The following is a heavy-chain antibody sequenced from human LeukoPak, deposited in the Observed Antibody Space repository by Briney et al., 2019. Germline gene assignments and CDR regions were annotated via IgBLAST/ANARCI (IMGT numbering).Heavy chain of an antibody. V-gene: IGHV3-9*03. J-gene: IGHJ3*02. D-gene: IGHD3/OR15-3a*01. Sequence: GGSLRLSCAASGFTFNSYAMHWVRLVPGKGLEWVSGSPWNSRSVVYADSVRGRFTISRDNAKNSLYLQMNSLRPEDMAFYYCAKGLGVASLIVDALDMWGQGTLVTV. CDR2: SPWNSRSV. CDR3: AKGLGVASLIVDALDM. CDR1: GFTFNSYA.